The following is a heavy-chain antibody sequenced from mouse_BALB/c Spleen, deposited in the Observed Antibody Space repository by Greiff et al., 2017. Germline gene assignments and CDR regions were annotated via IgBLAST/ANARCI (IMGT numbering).Heavy chain of an antibody. J-gene: IGHJ3*01. Sequence: EVQLQQSGAELVKPGASVKLSCTASGFNIKDTYMHWVKQRPEQGLEWIGRIDPANGNTKYDPKFQGKATITADTSSNTAYLQLSSLTSEDTAVYYCAKGTSFAYWGQGTLVTVSA. CDR3: AKGTSFAY. V-gene: IGHV14-3*02. CDR2: IDPANGNT. CDR1: GFNIKDTY.